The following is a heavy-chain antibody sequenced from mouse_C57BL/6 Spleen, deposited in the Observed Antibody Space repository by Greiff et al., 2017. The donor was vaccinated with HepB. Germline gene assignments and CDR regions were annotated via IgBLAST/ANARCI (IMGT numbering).Heavy chain of an antibody. D-gene: IGHD2-3*01. CDR2: IHPNSGST. CDR3: ARWGDGPFAY. CDR1: GYTFTSYW. Sequence: QVHVKQPGAELVKPGASVKLSCKASGYTFTSYWMHWVKQRPGQGLEWIGMIHPNSGSTNYNEKFKSKATLTVDKSSSTAYMQLSSLTSEDSAVYYCARWGDGPFAYWGQGTLVTVSA. V-gene: IGHV1-64*01. J-gene: IGHJ3*01.